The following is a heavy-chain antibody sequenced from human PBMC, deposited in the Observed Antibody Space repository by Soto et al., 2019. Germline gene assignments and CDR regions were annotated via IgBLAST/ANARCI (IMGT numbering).Heavy chain of an antibody. CDR3: TRGAAVTNEGY. D-gene: IGHD6-13*01. CDR2: LTNDGSGT. J-gene: IGHJ4*02. Sequence: PGGSLRLSCTASGFTFSSHWMHWVRHAPGKGLVWVSGLTNDGSGTVYADSVKGRFTISRDNAKNTLYLQMNSLRAEDTAVYYCTRGAAVTNEGYWGQGTLVTVSS. CDR1: GFTFSSHW. V-gene: IGHV3-74*01.